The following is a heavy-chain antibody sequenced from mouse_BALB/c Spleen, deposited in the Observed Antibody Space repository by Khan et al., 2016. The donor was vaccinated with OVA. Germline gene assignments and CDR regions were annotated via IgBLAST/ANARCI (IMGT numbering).Heavy chain of an antibody. CDR1: GYTFTDFT. CDR2: ISTYYGDA. CDR3: TRGGGGNRFAY. Sequence: VQLQESGAELVRPGVSVKISCKGSGYTFTDFTMHWVKPSHAKSLEWIGVISTYYGDATYNQKFKGKATMTVDKASSTAYMELARLTSEDSAIYYVTRGGGGNRFAYWGQGTLVTVSA. V-gene: IGHV1S137*01. J-gene: IGHJ3*01.